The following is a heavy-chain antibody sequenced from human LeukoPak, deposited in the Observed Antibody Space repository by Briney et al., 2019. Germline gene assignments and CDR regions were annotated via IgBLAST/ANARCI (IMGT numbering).Heavy chain of an antibody. Sequence: GESLKIALKGSGYSFTSYWISWVRQMPGKGLEWMGRIDPSDSYTNYSPSFQGHVTISADKSISTAYLQWSSLKASDTAMYYCASPGGGFDIWGQGTMVTVSS. J-gene: IGHJ3*02. CDR2: IDPSDSYT. CDR3: ASPGGGFDI. D-gene: IGHD2-15*01. V-gene: IGHV5-10-1*01. CDR1: GYSFTSYW.